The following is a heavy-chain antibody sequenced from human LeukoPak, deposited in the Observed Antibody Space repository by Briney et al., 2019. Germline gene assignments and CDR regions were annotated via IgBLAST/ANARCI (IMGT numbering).Heavy chain of an antibody. CDR1: GGSISNNY. V-gene: IGHV4-59*01. CDR2: IYYSGST. J-gene: IGHJ4*02. CDR3: ARVAVGATANFDY. D-gene: IGHD1-26*01. Sequence: SETLSLTCTVSGGSISNNYWSWIRQPPGKGLEWIGYIYYSGSTNYNPSLKSRVTISVDTPKNQFSLKLSSVTAADTAVYYCARVAVGATANFDYWGQGTLVTVSS.